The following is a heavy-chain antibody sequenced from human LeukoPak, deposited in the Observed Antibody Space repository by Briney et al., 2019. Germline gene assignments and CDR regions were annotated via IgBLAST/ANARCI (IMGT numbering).Heavy chain of an antibody. CDR3: ARDDKRGYSYGYTGYYYGMDV. D-gene: IGHD5-18*01. Sequence: PGGSLRLSCAASEFSVSTNYMHWVRQAPGKGLEWVSVIYSGGNTYYADSVKDRFTISRDKSKNTLYLRMNSLRAEDTAVYYCARDDKRGYSYGYTGYYYGMDVWGQGTTVTVSS. CDR2: IYSGGNT. V-gene: IGHV3-53*01. J-gene: IGHJ6*02. CDR1: EFSVSTNY.